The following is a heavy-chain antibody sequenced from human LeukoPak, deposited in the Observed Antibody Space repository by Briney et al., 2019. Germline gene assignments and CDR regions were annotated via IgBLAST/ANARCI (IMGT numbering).Heavy chain of an antibody. Sequence: SETLSLTCAVYGGSFSGYYWSWIRQPPGKGLEWIGEINYSGSTNYNPSLTSRVTISVDTSKNQFSLKLSSVTAADTAVYYCARQTPEMVRGVIIPSWFDPWGQGTLVTVSS. CDR3: ARQTPEMVRGVIIPSWFDP. V-gene: IGHV4-34*01. CDR2: INYSGST. D-gene: IGHD3-10*01. CDR1: GGSFSGYY. J-gene: IGHJ5*02.